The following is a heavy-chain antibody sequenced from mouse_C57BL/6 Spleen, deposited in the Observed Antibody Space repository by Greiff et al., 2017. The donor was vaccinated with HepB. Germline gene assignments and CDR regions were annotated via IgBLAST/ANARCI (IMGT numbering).Heavy chain of an antibody. D-gene: IGHD1-1*01. V-gene: IGHV14-2*01. Sequence: EVQLQQSGAELVKPGASVKLSCTASGFNIKDYYMHWVKQRTEQGLEWIGRIDPEDGETKYAPQFQGKATITADTSSNTAYLQLSSLTSEDTAVYYCARRGERGFTFDYWGQGTTLTVSS. CDR1: GFNIKDYY. J-gene: IGHJ2*01. CDR3: ARRGERGFTFDY. CDR2: IDPEDGET.